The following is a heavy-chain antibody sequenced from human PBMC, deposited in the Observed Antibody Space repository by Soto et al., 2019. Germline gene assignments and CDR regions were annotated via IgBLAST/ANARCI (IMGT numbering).Heavy chain of an antibody. CDR3: ARDRWNDVHIIDV. J-gene: IGHJ6*03. V-gene: IGHV4-59*01. CDR2: IYYSGST. Sequence: PSETLSLTCTVSGGSISSYYWSWIRQPPGKGLEWIGYIYYSGSTNYNPSLKSRVTISVDTSKNQFSLKLSSVTAADTAVYYCARDRWNDVHIIDVWGKGTTVTVS. D-gene: IGHD1-1*01. CDR1: GGSISSYY.